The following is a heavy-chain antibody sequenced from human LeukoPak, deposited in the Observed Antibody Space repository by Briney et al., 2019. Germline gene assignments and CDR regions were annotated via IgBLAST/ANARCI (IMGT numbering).Heavy chain of an antibody. Sequence: SETLSLTCTVSGGSIDNFYWSWIRQPAGKGLEWIGRLNNGGDTNYSPSLRSRVTISVDTSKKHFSLILSSVTVADTAMYYCARAIGVYAFDVWGQGTMVTVSS. CDR1: GGSIDNFY. CDR3: ARAIGVYAFDV. J-gene: IGHJ3*01. V-gene: IGHV4-4*07. D-gene: IGHD2-2*02. CDR2: LNNGGDT.